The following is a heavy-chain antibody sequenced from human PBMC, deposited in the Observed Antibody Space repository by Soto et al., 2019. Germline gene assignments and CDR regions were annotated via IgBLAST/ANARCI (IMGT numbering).Heavy chain of an antibody. J-gene: IGHJ4*02. CDR2: INHSGST. CDR3: ARGARGLLWFGEFYSNFDY. D-gene: IGHD3-10*01. V-gene: IGHV4-34*01. Sequence: AETLSLTCAVYGGSFSGYYWSGIRQPPGKGLEWIGEINHSGSTNYNPSLKSRVTISVDTSKNQFSLKLSSVTAADTAVYYCARGARGLLWFGEFYSNFDYWGQGTLVTVSS. CDR1: GGSFSGYY.